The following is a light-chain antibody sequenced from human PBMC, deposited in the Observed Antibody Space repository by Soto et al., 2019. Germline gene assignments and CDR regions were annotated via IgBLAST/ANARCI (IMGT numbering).Light chain of an antibody. CDR1: QSISSW. CDR2: KAS. J-gene: IGKJ1*01. Sequence: DLQMTQSPSTLSASVGDRVTITCRASQSISSWLAWYQQKPGKAPKLLIYKASSLESGVPSTFSGSGSGTEFTLTISSLQPDDFATYYCQQYKNYLWTFGQGTKVEIK. CDR3: QQYKNYLWT. V-gene: IGKV1-5*03.